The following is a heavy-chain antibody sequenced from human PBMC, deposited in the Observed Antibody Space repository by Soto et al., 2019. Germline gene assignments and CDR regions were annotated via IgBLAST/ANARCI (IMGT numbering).Heavy chain of an antibody. D-gene: IGHD3-22*01. CDR1: GYTFTSYY. J-gene: IGHJ4*02. CDR3: ARELTYYYDSSGYSLFDY. V-gene: IGHV1-46*01. Sequence: ASVKVSCKASGYTFTSYYMHWVRQAPGQGLEWMGIINPSGGSTSYAQKFQGRVTMTRDTSTSTVYMELSSLRSEDTAVYYCARELTYYYDSSGYSLFDYWGQGTLVTVSS. CDR2: INPSGGST.